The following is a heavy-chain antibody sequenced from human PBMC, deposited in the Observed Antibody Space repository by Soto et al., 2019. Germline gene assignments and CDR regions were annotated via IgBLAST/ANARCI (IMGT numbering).Heavy chain of an antibody. V-gene: IGHV1-3*01. Sequence: ASVKVSCKASGYTFTSYAMHWVRQAPGQRLEWMGWINAGYGNTKYSQKFQGRVTITADASASTAYMELSSLRSEDTAVYYCARESRYCSGGSCYFLPGIDYWGQGTLVTVSS. CDR1: GYTFTSYA. D-gene: IGHD2-15*01. CDR3: ARESRYCSGGSCYFLPGIDY. CDR2: INAGYGNT. J-gene: IGHJ4*02.